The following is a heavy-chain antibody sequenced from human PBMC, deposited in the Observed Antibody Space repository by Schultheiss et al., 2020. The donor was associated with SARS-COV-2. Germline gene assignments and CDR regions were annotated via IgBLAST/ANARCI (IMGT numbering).Heavy chain of an antibody. CDR2: ISWNSGSI. D-gene: IGHD3-10*01. J-gene: IGHJ4*02. CDR3: ARERSRSYFDY. V-gene: IGHV3-20*04. CDR1: GFTFSSYA. Sequence: GGSLRLSCAASGFTFSSYAMSWVRQAPGKGLEWVSGISWNSGSIGYADSVKGRFTISRDNAKNSLYLQMNSLRAEDTAVYYCARERSRSYFDYWGQGTLVTVSS.